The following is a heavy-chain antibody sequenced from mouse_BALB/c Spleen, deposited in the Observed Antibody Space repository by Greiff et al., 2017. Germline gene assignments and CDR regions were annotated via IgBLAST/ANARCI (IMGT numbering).Heavy chain of an antibody. Sequence: EVKLQESGAELVKPGASVKLSCTASGFNIKDTYMHWVKQRPEQGLEWIGRIDPANGNTKYDPKFQGKATITADTSSNTAYLQLSSLTSEDTAVYYCARDYYGSSPDAYWGQGTLVTVSA. CDR3: ARDYYGSSPDAY. D-gene: IGHD1-1*01. J-gene: IGHJ3*01. CDR1: GFNIKDTY. CDR2: IDPANGNT. V-gene: IGHV14-3*02.